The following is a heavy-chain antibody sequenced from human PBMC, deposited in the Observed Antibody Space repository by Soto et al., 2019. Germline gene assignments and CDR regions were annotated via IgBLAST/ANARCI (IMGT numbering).Heavy chain of an antibody. CDR2: IYYSGST. V-gene: IGHV4-61*01. CDR3: ARVGCSGGSCYWGGLYGMDV. Sequence: QVQLQESGPGLVKPSETLSLTCTVSGGSVSSGSYYWSWIRQPPGKGLEWIGYIYYSGSTNYNPSLKSRVTISVDTSKNPFSLKLSSVTAADTAVYYCARVGCSGGSCYWGGLYGMDVWGQGTTVTVSS. D-gene: IGHD2-15*01. J-gene: IGHJ6*02. CDR1: GGSVSSGSYY.